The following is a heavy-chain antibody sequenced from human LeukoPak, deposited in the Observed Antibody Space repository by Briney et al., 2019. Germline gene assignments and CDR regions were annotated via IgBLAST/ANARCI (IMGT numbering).Heavy chain of an antibody. V-gene: IGHV5-51*01. CDR3: ARQRPREWFGDSGY. CDR1: GYTFTRDW. D-gene: IGHD3-10*01. J-gene: IGHJ4*02. CDR2: IYPGDSHS. Sequence: GASLQISCKGSGYTFTRDWIAWVRQLPGKGLELMGIIYPGDSHSIYSPSFQGQVTMSADKSINTAYLQWSSLKASDTAMYYCARQRPREWFGDSGYWGQGTLVTVSS.